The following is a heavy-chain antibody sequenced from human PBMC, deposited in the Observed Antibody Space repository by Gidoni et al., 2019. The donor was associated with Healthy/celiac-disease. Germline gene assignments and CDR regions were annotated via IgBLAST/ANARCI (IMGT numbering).Heavy chain of an antibody. Sequence: QLQLQESGPGLVKPSETLSLTCTVSGGSISSSSYYWGWIRQPPGKGLEWIGSIYYSGSTYYNPSLKSRVTISVDTSKNQFSLKLSSVTAADTAVYYCATDSGSYMAFDIWGQGTMVTVSS. V-gene: IGHV4-39*01. J-gene: IGHJ3*02. CDR2: IYYSGST. CDR1: GGSISSSSYY. CDR3: ATDSGSYMAFDI. D-gene: IGHD1-26*01.